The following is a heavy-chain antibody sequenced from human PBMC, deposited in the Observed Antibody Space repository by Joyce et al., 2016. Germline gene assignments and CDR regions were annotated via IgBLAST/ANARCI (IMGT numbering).Heavy chain of an antibody. CDR1: GFTFSTCT. Sequence: EVQLLESGGSLVQPGGSLRLSCAASGFTFSTCTMSWVRQAPGKGLEGFSAIRASGDTTYYADSVKGRFTISRDNSKNTLYLQMNSLGAEDTAVYYCANHKAVGVTIMFEHWGQGTLVTVSS. V-gene: IGHV3-23*01. CDR2: IRASGDTT. CDR3: ANHKAVGVTIMFEH. D-gene: IGHD6-19*01. J-gene: IGHJ4*02.